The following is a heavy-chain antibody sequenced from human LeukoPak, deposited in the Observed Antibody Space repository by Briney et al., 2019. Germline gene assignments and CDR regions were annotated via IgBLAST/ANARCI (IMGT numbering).Heavy chain of an antibody. V-gene: IGHV4-34*01. CDR2: INHSGST. D-gene: IGHD6-13*01. J-gene: IGHJ4*02. CDR1: GGSFSGYY. Sequence: SETLSLTCAVYGGSFSGYYWSWIRQPPGKGLEWIGEINHSGSTYYNPSLKSRVTISVDRSKNQFSLKLSSVAAADTAVYYCARATPLVGPQQLHFDYWGQGTLVTVSS. CDR3: ARATPLVGPQQLHFDY.